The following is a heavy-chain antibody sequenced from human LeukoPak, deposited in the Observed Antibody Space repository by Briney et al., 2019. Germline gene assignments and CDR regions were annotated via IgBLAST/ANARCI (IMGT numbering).Heavy chain of an antibody. J-gene: IGHJ4*02. CDR1: GGTFSSYA. Sequence: ASVKVSCKASGGTFSSYAISWVRQAPGQGLEWMGGIIPIFGTASYAQKFQGRVTITADESTSTAYMELSSLRSEDTAVYYCARDLAVAGTFDYWGQGTLVTVSS. CDR3: ARDLAVAGTFDY. D-gene: IGHD6-19*01. CDR2: IIPIFGTA. V-gene: IGHV1-69*13.